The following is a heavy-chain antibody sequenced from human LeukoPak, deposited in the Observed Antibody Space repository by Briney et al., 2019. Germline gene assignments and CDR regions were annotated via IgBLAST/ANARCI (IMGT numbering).Heavy chain of an antibody. J-gene: IGHJ6*03. CDR2: INPNSGGT. CDR1: GYTFTGYY. D-gene: IGHD2-15*01. Sequence: ASVKVSCKASGYTFTGYYIHWVRQAPGQGLEWMGWINPNSGGTNYAQKFQGRVTMTSDTSISTAYMELSRLRSDDTAVYYCARPGRGPYYYYMDVWGKGTTVTISS. CDR3: ARPGRGPYYYYMDV. V-gene: IGHV1-2*02.